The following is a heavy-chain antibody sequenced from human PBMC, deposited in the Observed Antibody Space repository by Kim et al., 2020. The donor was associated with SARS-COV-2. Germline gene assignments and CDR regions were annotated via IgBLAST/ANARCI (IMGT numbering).Heavy chain of an antibody. J-gene: IGHJ4*02. V-gene: IGHV3-30*01. Sequence: YADSVKGRFTISRDNSKNTLYLQMNSLRAEDTAVYYCARDSYSSGWYVDYWGQGTLVTVSS. D-gene: IGHD6-19*01. CDR3: ARDSYSSGWYVDY.